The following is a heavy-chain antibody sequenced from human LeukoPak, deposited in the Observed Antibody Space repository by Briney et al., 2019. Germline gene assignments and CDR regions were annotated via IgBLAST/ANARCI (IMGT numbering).Heavy chain of an antibody. CDR2: IIPIFGTA. V-gene: IGHV1-69*05. D-gene: IGHD2-2*01. CDR3: ARVGRSIPRRFIPAAIIDYYYYYMDV. J-gene: IGHJ6*03. CDR1: GGTFSSYA. Sequence: ASVKVSCKASGGTFSSYAISWVRQAPGRGLEWMGGIIPIFGTANYAQKFQGRVTITTDESTSTAYMELSSLRSEDTAVYYCARVGRSIPRRFIPAAIIDYYYYYMDVWGKGTTVTVSS.